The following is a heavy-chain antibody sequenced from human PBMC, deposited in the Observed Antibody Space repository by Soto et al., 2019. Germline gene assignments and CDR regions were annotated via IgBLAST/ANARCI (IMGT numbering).Heavy chain of an antibody. J-gene: IGHJ4*02. CDR3: AREYR. D-gene: IGHD1-1*01. V-gene: IGHV3-7*01. CDR1: GFTFSRYW. CDR2: IKQDGSQI. Sequence: GGSLRLSCAASGFTFSRYWVSWVRQAPGRGPEWVASIKQDGSQIYYVDSVEGRSTISRDNTKSSLYLQMNSLRGEDTAVYYCAREYRWGRGTLVTVSS.